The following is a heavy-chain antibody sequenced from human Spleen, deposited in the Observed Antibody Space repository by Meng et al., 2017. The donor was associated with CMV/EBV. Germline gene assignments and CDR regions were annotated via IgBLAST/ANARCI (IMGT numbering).Heavy chain of an antibody. CDR3: ARDWGDVRGGFDF. J-gene: IGHJ4*02. CDR1: GDSVSSNSAA. V-gene: IGHV6-1*01. CDR2: TYYRFKYYN. D-gene: IGHD3-10*02. Sequence: VQLPQSGPGVVNSAQTLSLTCAISGDSVSSNSAAWNWIRQCPYRGLEWQGRTYYRFKYYNEYALSVKSRITINPDTSKNQFSLQLNSVTPEDTAIYYCARDWGDVRGGFDFWGQGTLVTVSS.